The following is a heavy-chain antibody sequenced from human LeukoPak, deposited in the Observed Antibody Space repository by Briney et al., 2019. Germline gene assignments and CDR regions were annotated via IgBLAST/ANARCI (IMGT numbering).Heavy chain of an antibody. Sequence: ASVKVSCKASGGTFSSYAISWVRQAPGQGLEWMGGIIPIFGTANYAQKFQGRVTITADESTSTAYMELSSLRSEDTAVYYCARDPGYSSGWYYFDYWGQGTLVTVSS. J-gene: IGHJ4*02. CDR3: ARDPGYSSGWYYFDY. CDR2: IIPIFGTA. CDR1: GGTFSSYA. V-gene: IGHV1-69*13. D-gene: IGHD6-19*01.